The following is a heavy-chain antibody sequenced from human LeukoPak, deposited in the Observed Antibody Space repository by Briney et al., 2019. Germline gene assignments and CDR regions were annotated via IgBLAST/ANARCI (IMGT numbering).Heavy chain of an antibody. CDR1: GFTFSSYG. D-gene: IGHD5-24*01. V-gene: IGHV3-33*01. J-gene: IGHJ5*02. CDR2: IWYDGSNK. Sequence: GGSLRLSCAASGFTFSSYGMHWVRQAPGKGLEWVAVIWYDGSNKYYADSVKGRFTISRDNSKNTLYLQMNSLRAEDTAVYYCARGEDDYTDRFDPWGQGTLVTVSS. CDR3: ARGEDDYTDRFDP.